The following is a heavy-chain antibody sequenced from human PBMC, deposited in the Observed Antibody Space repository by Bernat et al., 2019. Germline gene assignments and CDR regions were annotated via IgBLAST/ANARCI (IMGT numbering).Heavy chain of an antibody. CDR2: FDPEDGET. V-gene: IGHV1-24*01. J-gene: IGHJ4*02. D-gene: IGHD3-3*01. CDR3: ATRGGLRFLEWLFPFDY. Sequence: QVQLVQPGAEVKKPGASVKVSCKVSGYTLTELSMHWVRQAPGKGLEWMGGFDPEDGETIYAQKFQGRVTMTEDTSTDTAYMELSSLRSEDTAVYYCATRGGLRFLEWLFPFDYWGQGTLVTVSS. CDR1: GYTLTELS.